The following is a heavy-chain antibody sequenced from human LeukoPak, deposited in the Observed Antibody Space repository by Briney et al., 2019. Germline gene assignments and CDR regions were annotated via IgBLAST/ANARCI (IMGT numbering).Heavy chain of an antibody. Sequence: GGSLRLSCAVSGFTFSHAWMSWVRQAPGKGLEWVSSISGGGVSTYYADSVKGRFTISRDNSKNTVYLQMNSLRAEDTAVYYCAKKMDQDFWGQGTLVTVSS. V-gene: IGHV3-23*01. CDR2: ISGGGVST. CDR3: AKKMDQDF. J-gene: IGHJ4*02. CDR1: GFTFSHAW. D-gene: IGHD2-2*03.